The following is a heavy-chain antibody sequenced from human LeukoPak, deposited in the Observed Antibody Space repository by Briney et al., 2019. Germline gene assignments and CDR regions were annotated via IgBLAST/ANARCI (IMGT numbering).Heavy chain of an antibody. CDR1: GGSFSGYY. CDR2: INHSGST. V-gene: IGHV4-34*01. D-gene: IGHD6-19*01. CDR3: ARGKGSGWTFDY. J-gene: IGHJ4*02. Sequence: PSQTLSLTCAVYGGSFSGYYWTWICQPPGKGLEWIGGINHSGSTNYNPSLKSRVTISVDTSKNQFSLKLSSVTAADTAVYYCARGKGSGWTFDYWGQGTLVTVSS.